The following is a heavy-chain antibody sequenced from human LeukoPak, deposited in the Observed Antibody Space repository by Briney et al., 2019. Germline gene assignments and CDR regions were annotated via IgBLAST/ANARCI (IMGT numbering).Heavy chain of an antibody. D-gene: IGHD7-27*01. CDR3: ARGGHWGDY. V-gene: IGHV4-34*01. J-gene: IGHJ4*02. CDR1: GGSFSGYY. Sequence: SETLSLTCAVYGGSFSGYYWSWIRQPPGKGPEWIGEINHSGSTNYNPSLKSRVTISVDTSKNQFSLKLSSVTAADTAVYYCARGGHWGDYWGQGTLVTVSS. CDR2: INHSGST.